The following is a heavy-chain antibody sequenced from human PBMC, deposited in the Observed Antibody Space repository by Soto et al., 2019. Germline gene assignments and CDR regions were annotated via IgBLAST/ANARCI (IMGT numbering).Heavy chain of an antibody. CDR2: ISSSSSYI. CDR3: ARDIWFGTHGGV. D-gene: IGHD3-10*01. Sequence: GGSLRLSCAASGFTFSSYSMNWVRQAPGKGLEWVSSISSSSSYIYYADSVKGRFTISRDNAKNSLYLQMNSLRAEDTAVYYCARDIWFGTHGGVWGQGTTVTVYS. CDR1: GFTFSSYS. J-gene: IGHJ6*02. V-gene: IGHV3-21*01.